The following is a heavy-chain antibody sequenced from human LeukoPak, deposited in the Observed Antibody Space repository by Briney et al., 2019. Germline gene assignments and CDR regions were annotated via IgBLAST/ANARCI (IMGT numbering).Heavy chain of an antibody. CDR2: MNPNSGNT. CDR3: ARFDLQNYYMDV. V-gene: IGHV1-8*01. Sequence: ASVKVSCKASGYTFTSYDINWVRQATGQGLEWMGWMNPNSGNTGYARKFQGRVTMTRNTSISTAFMELSSLRSEDTAVYYCARFDLQNYYMDVWGKGTTVTVSS. J-gene: IGHJ6*03. CDR1: GYTFTSYD. D-gene: IGHD3-9*01.